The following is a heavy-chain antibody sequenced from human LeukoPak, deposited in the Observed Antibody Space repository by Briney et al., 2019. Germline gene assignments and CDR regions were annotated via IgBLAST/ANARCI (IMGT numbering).Heavy chain of an antibody. D-gene: IGHD1-26*01. CDR3: ARENSGSYREFDY. CDR1: GGSISSYY. J-gene: IGHJ4*02. Sequence: SETLSLTCTVSGGSISSYYWTWIRQPAGKGLEWIGRIYPSGSTNYNPSLKSRVTMSVDTSKNQFSLKLSSVTTADTAVYYCARENSGSYREFDYWGQGTLVTVSS. CDR2: IYPSGST. V-gene: IGHV4-4*07.